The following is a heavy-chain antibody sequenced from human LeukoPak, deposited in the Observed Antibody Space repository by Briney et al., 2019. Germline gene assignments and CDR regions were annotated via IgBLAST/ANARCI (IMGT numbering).Heavy chain of an antibody. CDR3: ARETGGYYYGSGSYYNFGY. Sequence: GGSLRLSCAASGFTFSSYGMHWVRQAPGKGLEWVAFIRYDGSNKYYADSVKGRFTISRDNSKNTLYLQMNSLRAEDTAVYYCARETGGYYYGSGSYYNFGYWGQGTLVTVSS. V-gene: IGHV3-30*02. J-gene: IGHJ4*02. D-gene: IGHD3-10*01. CDR1: GFTFSSYG. CDR2: IRYDGSNK.